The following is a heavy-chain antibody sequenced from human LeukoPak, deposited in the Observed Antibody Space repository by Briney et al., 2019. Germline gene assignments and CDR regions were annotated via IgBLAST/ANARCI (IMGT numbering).Heavy chain of an antibody. D-gene: IGHD6-19*01. J-gene: IGHJ4*02. V-gene: IGHV3-74*01. Sequence: GGSLRLSCAASGFTFSSYWMHWVRQAPGKGLVWVSRINSDGSSTSYADSVKGRFTISRDNAKNTLYLQMNSLRAEDTAVYYCAREYSSGGFDYWGQGTLVTVSS. CDR3: AREYSSGGFDY. CDR1: GFTFSSYW. CDR2: INSDGSST.